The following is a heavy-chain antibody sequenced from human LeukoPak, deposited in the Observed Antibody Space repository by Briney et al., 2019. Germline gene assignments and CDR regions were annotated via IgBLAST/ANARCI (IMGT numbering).Heavy chain of an antibody. CDR3: ARDGGRGGVYYYYYYMDV. Sequence: GGSLRLSCAASGFTFSSYSMNWVSQAPGKGLEWVSSISSSSSYIYYADSVKGRFTISRDNAKNSLYLQMNSLRAEDTAVNYCARDGGRGGVYYYYYYMDVWGKGTTVTVSS. CDR2: ISSSSSYI. V-gene: IGHV3-21*01. J-gene: IGHJ6*03. CDR1: GFTFSSYS. D-gene: IGHD3-16*01.